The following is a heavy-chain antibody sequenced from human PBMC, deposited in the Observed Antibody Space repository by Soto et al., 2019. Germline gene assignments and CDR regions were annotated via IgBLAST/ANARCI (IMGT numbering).Heavy chain of an antibody. CDR1: GYTFASYA. J-gene: IGHJ4*02. Sequence: QVQLVQSGAEVKKPGASVKVSCKASGYTFASYAISWMRQAPGQGLEWMGWISAYNGNTNYAQKLQGRVTMTTDTSTSTASMELRSLRADDTAVYYCARDPPPPDYWGQGTLVTVSS. CDR2: ISAYNGNT. CDR3: ARDPPPPDY. V-gene: IGHV1-18*01.